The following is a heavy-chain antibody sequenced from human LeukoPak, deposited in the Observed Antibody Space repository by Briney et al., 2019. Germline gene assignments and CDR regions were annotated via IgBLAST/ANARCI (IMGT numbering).Heavy chain of an antibody. Sequence: GASVKVSCKASGYIFTSYGINWVRQAPGQGLEWMGWINPNTGGTNYAQKFQGRVTMTRDTSISTAYMELSRLRSDDTAVYYCATLLSALETKPWGQGTQVTVSS. V-gene: IGHV1-2*02. CDR3: ATLLSALETKP. CDR1: GYIFTSYG. CDR2: INPNTGGT. D-gene: IGHD3-10*01. J-gene: IGHJ5*02.